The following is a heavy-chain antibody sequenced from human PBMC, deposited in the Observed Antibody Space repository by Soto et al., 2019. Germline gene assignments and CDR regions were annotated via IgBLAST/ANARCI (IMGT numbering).Heavy chain of an antibody. J-gene: IGHJ6*03. CDR3: ARFIGVVVPAATYYYYYYMDV. V-gene: IGHV3-11*01. D-gene: IGHD2-2*01. CDR2: ISSSGSTT. Sequence: PGGSLRLSCAASGFTFSDYYMSWIRQAPGKGLEWVSYISSSGSTTYYADSVKGRFTISRDNAKNSLYLQMNSLRAEDTAVYYCARFIGVVVPAATYYYYYYMDVWGKGTTVTVSS. CDR1: GFTFSDYY.